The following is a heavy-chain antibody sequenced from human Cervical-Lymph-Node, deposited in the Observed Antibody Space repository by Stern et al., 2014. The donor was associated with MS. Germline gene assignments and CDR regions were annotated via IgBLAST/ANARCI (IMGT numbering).Heavy chain of an antibody. J-gene: IGHJ4*02. CDR1: GGSISSGNYY. CDR2: IYHSGST. CDR3: ARGSREVLLPRFYFDY. Sequence: QVQLVESGPGLVKPSQTLSLTCTVSGGSISSGNYYWSWNRQPPGKGLEWIGSIYHSGSTYYNPPLKRRVTTSIDTSKNQFSLKLSSVTAADTSVYYCARGSREVLLPRFYFDYWGQGTLVTVSS. V-gene: IGHV4-31*03. D-gene: IGHD3-3*01.